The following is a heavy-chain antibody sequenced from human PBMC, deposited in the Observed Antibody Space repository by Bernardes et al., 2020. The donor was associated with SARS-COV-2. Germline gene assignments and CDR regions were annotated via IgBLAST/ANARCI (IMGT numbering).Heavy chain of an antibody. D-gene: IGHD2-2*01. CDR2: IKQDGSEK. V-gene: IGHV3-7*03. CDR1: GFTFSSYW. J-gene: IGHJ6*02. Sequence: GWSLRLSCAASGFTFSSYWMSWVRQAPGKGLEWVANIKQDGSEKYYVDSVKGRFTISRDNAKNSLYLQMNSLRAEDTAVYYCARDSLVVPAAYYYYGMDVWGQGTTVTVSS. CDR3: ARDSLVVPAAYYYYGMDV.